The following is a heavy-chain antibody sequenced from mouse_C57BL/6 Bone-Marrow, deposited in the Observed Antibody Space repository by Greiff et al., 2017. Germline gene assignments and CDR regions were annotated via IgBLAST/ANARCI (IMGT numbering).Heavy chain of an antibody. CDR1: GFNIKNTY. CDR2: IDPANGNT. Sequence: VQLQQSVAELVRPGASVKLSCTASGFNIKNTYMHWVKQRPEQGLEWIGRIDPANGNTKYAPKFQGKATITADTSSNTAYLQLSSLTSEDTAIYYCALIYYYGSSYGNYAMDYWGKGTSVTVSS. V-gene: IGHV14-3*01. CDR3: ALIYYYGSSYGNYAMDY. J-gene: IGHJ4*01. D-gene: IGHD1-1*01.